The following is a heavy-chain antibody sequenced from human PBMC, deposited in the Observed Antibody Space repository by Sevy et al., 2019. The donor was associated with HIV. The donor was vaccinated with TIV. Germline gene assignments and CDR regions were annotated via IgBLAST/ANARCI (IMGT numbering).Heavy chain of an antibody. J-gene: IGHJ6*02. D-gene: IGHD2-2*01. V-gene: IGHV3-30*04. Sequence: GGSLRLSCAASGFTFSSYAMHWVRQAPGKGLEWVAVISYDGSNKYYADSVKGRFTISRDNSKNTLYLQMNSLRAEDTAVYYCARASRWYCSSTSGPRGYGMDVWGQGTTVTVSS. CDR1: GFTFSSYA. CDR2: ISYDGSNK. CDR3: ARASRWYCSSTSGPRGYGMDV.